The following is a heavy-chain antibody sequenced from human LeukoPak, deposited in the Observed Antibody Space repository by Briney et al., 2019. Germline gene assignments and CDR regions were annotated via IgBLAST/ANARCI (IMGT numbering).Heavy chain of an antibody. CDR3: AKPVSPMVLGYFQH. Sequence: GGSLRLSCAASGFTFSSYGMHWVRQAPGKGLEWVAVISYDGSNKYYADSVKGRFTISRDNSKNTLYLQMNSLRAEDTAVYYCAKPVSPMVLGYFQHWGQGTLVTVSS. D-gene: IGHD3-10*01. V-gene: IGHV3-30*18. CDR2: ISYDGSNK. J-gene: IGHJ1*01. CDR1: GFTFSSYG.